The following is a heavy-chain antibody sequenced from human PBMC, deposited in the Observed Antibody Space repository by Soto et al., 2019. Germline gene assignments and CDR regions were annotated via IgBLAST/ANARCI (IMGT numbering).Heavy chain of an antibody. V-gene: IGHV3-30-3*01. J-gene: IGHJ4*02. Sequence: QVQLVESGGGVVQPGRSLRLSCAASGFTFSSYAMHWVRQAPGKGLEWVAVISYDGSNKYYADSVKGRFTTSRDNSKNPLSLQMNSPRAADTAVYYCARDPGWTHFAEWTYSFDYWGQGTLVTVSS. CDR3: ARDPGWTHFAEWTYSFDY. CDR1: GFTFSSYA. D-gene: IGHD3-3*02. CDR2: ISYDGSNK.